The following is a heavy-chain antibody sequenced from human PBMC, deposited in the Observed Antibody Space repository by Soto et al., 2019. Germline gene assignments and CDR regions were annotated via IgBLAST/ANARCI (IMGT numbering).Heavy chain of an antibody. CDR3: AREGGIVGATAADY. CDR2: IYYSGST. D-gene: IGHD1-26*01. CDR1: GGSISSGCYY. V-gene: IGHV4-31*03. Sequence: QVQLQESGPGLVKPSQTLSLTCTVSGGSISSGCYYWSWIRQHPGKGLEWIGYIYYSGSTYYNPSLKSRVTISVDPSKNQFSLKLSSVTAADTAVYYCAREGGIVGATAADYWGQGTLVTVSS. J-gene: IGHJ4*02.